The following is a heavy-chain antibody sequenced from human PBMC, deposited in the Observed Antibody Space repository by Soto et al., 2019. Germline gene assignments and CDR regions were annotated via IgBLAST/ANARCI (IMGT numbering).Heavy chain of an antibody. CDR2: ISYSGNT. CDR1: GASITSRGSY. V-gene: IGHV4-30-4*01. D-gene: IGHD3-10*01. J-gene: IGHJ6*02. CDR3: ARETMWPSGRYYYYHMDV. Sequence: QVQLQELGPGLVKPSQTLSLTCSVSGASITSRGSYWTWIRQPPGKGLEWIGHISYSGNTFYNSSLQSRLTISVDTSKYQFSLKMTSVTAADTAVYFCARETMWPSGRYYYYHMDVWGQGTTVPVSS.